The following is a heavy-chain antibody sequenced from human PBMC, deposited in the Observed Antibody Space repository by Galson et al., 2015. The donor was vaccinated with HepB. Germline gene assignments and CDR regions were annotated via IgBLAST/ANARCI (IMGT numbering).Heavy chain of an antibody. CDR2: ISYDGSNK. J-gene: IGHJ3*02. CDR3: AKDTYYDFWSGYPDDAFDI. V-gene: IGHV3-30*18. D-gene: IGHD3-3*01. CDR1: GFTFSSYG. Sequence: SLRLSCAASGFTFSSYGMHWVRQAPGKGLEWVAVISYDGSNKYYADSVKGRFTISRDNFKNTLYLQMNSLRAEDTAVYYCAKDTYYDFWSGYPDDAFDIWGQGTMVTVSS.